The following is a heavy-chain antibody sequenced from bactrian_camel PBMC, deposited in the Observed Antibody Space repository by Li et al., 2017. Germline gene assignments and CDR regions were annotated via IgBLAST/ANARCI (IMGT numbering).Heavy chain of an antibody. CDR2: SYSDGRA. J-gene: IGHJ4*01. V-gene: IGHV3S10*01. CDR3: ATPMY. CDR1: GFTLRSAD. Sequence: VQLVESGGGLVRPGGSLRFSCVVSGFTLRSADKNWVRQAPGKGLEWVSTSYSDGRALYTDSAKGRFTLSRDNVENTVHLQMNRLQSEDTGVYYCATPMYLGQGTQVTVS.